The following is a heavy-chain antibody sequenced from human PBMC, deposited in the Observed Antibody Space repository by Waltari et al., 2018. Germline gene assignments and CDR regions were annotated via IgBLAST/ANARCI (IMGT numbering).Heavy chain of an antibody. J-gene: IGHJ3*02. D-gene: IGHD2-21*01. CDR3: TRLSGVVGPHGGSAFDI. CDR1: GFTFSGSA. V-gene: IGHV3-73*01. Sequence: EVQLVESGGGLVQPGGSLKLSCAASGFTFSGSAIPWVRPASGKGLEWVGRIRSKANSYATAYAASVKGRFTISRDDSKNTAYLQMNSLKTEDTAVYYCTRLSGVVGPHGGSAFDIWGQGTMVTVSS. CDR2: IRSKANSYAT.